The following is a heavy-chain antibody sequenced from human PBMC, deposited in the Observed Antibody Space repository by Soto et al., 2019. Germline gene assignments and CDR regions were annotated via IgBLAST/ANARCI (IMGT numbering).Heavy chain of an antibody. CDR1: GGTFSTYT. Sequence: QVHLVQSGAEVKKTGSSVKVSCKAAGGTFSTYTLIWVRQAPGQGLEWMGRIIPMLTVRNSAQKFQGRVTLTADKSTSTAFMELTSLRSDDTAVYYCSIGSWSAETFDVWGQGTMVTVSS. CDR2: IIPMLTVR. J-gene: IGHJ3*01. V-gene: IGHV1-69*02. D-gene: IGHD2-2*01. CDR3: SIGSWSAETFDV.